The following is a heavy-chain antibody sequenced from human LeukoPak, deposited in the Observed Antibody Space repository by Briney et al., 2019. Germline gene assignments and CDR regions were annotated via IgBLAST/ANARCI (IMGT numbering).Heavy chain of an antibody. V-gene: IGHV4-59*01. CDR1: GASISSYY. D-gene: IGHD6-13*01. CDR3: ASGPYPAAGTDHQFDF. J-gene: IGHJ4*02. CDR2: IYYRGST. Sequence: SETLSLTCTVSGASISSYYWSWIRQPRGKGLEWIGYIYYRGSTHYNPSLKSRVTISVDTSKNQFSLKLSSVTAADTAVYYCASGPYPAAGTDHQFDFWGQGTLVTVSS.